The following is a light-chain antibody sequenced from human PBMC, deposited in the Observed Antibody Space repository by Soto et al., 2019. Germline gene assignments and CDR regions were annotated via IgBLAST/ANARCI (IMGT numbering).Light chain of an antibody. J-gene: IGKJ4*01. CDR1: ENIRTS. Sequence: EVILTQFPATLSMSPGESATLSCRASENIRTSLAWYQHRPGQPPRLLIYDAFNRPTGIPPRFSGGGSGTDFTLTISGLVPEEVSVYYCQQRASWPPFTFGGGTKVEIK. CDR2: DAF. V-gene: IGKV3-11*01. CDR3: QQRASWPPFT.